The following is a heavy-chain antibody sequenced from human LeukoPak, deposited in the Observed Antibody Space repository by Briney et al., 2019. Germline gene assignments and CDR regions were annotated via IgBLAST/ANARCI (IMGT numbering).Heavy chain of an antibody. CDR1: GLSVSSNY. CDR3: ARGLRSGNYYFDD. V-gene: IGHV3-66*01. J-gene: IGHJ4*02. CDR2: IYNDGTT. Sequence: GGSLGLSCAASGLSVSSNYLTWVRQAPGKGLEWVSIIYNDGTTYYADSVKGRFTISRDNSKNTLSLQMNSLRGEDTAVYYCARGLRSGNYYFDDWGQGTLVTVSS. D-gene: IGHD1-26*01.